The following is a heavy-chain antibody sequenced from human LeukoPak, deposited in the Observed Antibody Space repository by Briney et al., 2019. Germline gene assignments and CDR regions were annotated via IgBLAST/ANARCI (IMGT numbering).Heavy chain of an antibody. Sequence: SETLSLTCAVYGGSFSGYYWSWIRQPPGKGLEWIGEINHSGSTNYNPSLKGRVTISVDTSKNQFSLKLSSVTAADTAVYYCARESHGITGTKDNYWGQGTLVTVSS. CDR1: GGSFSGYY. J-gene: IGHJ4*02. D-gene: IGHD1/OR15-1a*01. CDR2: INHSGST. CDR3: ARESHGITGTKDNY. V-gene: IGHV4-34*01.